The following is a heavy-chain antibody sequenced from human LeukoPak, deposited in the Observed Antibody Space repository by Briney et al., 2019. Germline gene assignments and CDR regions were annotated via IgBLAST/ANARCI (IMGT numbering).Heavy chain of an antibody. CDR3: TTKGYSSDSSGYYYGNY. Sequence: GGSVRLLCAASVLTFKNSWMIGVRQAPGRGREWVGRIKSKTDSGTTDYAETVKGRFTISRDDSKNTLYLQMNSLKTEDTAVYYCTTKGYSSDSSGYYYGNYWGQGTLVTVSS. CDR1: VLTFKNSW. V-gene: IGHV3-15*01. CDR2: IKSKTDSGTT. J-gene: IGHJ4*02. D-gene: IGHD3-22*01.